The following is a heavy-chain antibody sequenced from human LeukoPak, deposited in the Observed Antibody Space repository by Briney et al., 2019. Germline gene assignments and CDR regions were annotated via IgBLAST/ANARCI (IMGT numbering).Heavy chain of an antibody. CDR2: TYYRSKWFK. J-gene: IGHJ5*02. Sequence: SQTLSLTCAICGDGVSSNSAAWNWVRLSPSRGLEWLGRTYYRSKWFKEYASSVKSRIILNSDTSRNEVSLHLHSVTPEDTAVYYCTRGSIGGWFDPWGQGTPVTVSS. CDR3: TRGSIGGWFDP. V-gene: IGHV6-1*01. D-gene: IGHD3-3*01. CDR1: GDGVSSNSAA.